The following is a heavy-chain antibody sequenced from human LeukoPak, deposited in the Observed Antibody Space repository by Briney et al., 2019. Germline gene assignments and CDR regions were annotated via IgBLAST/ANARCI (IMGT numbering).Heavy chain of an antibody. CDR1: GITFSSYG. J-gene: IGHJ4*02. CDR2: ISSTGGTT. Sequence: GGSLRLSCAASGITFSSYGMSWVRQAPGKGLEWVSSISSTGGTTYYADSVKGRFTISRDNSKNTLYLQMNSLRAEDTAVYYCARDDVDYWGQGTLVTVSS. V-gene: IGHV3-23*01. CDR3: ARDDVDY.